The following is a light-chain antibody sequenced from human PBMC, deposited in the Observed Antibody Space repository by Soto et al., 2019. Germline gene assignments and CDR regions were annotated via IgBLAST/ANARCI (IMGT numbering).Light chain of an antibody. V-gene: IGKV1-39*01. Sequence: DIQMTQSPSSLSASVGDRVTITCRASQSISNYLNWYQQKPGKAPKLLIYAASTLQSGVPSGFSGRGSGTDFTLTIRSLQPEDLATYYCQQSYSAPLTFGGGTKVEIK. CDR3: QQSYSAPLT. CDR1: QSISNY. CDR2: AAS. J-gene: IGKJ4*01.